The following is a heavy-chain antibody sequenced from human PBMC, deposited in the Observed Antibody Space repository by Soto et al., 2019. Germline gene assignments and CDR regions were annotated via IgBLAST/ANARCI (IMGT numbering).Heavy chain of an antibody. CDR1: GGTFSGYA. CDR3: ARSHSSGWYWDFDY. J-gene: IGHJ4*02. CDR2: IIPIFGTA. Sequence: SVKVSCKASGGTFSGYAISWVRQAPGQGLEWMGGIIPIFGTANYAQKFQGRVTITADESTSTAYMELSSLRSEDTAVYYCARSHSSGWYWDFDYWGQGTLVTVSS. V-gene: IGHV1-69*13. D-gene: IGHD6-19*01.